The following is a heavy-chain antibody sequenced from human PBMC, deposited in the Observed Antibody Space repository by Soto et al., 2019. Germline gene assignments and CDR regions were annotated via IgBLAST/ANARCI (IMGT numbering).Heavy chain of an antibody. D-gene: IGHD6-6*01. J-gene: IGHJ4*02. CDR3: ARTGEQLAAFDY. V-gene: IGHV3-21*01. CDR1: GFTFSSYS. CDR2: ISSSSSYI. Sequence: LRLSCAASGFTFSSYSMNWVRQAPGKGLEWVSSISSSSSYIYYADSVKGRFTISRDNAKNSLYLQMNSLRAEDTAVYYRARTGEQLAAFDYWGQGTLVTVSS.